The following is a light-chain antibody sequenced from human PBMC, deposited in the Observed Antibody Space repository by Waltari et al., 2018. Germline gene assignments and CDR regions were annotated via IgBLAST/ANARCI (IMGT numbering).Light chain of an antibody. CDR2: TLS. J-gene: IGKJ2*01. CDR1: QSLLNSDDGFTY. Sequence: DIVMTQTPLSLPVTPGEPASISCASSQSLLNSDDGFTYLDWFLQKPGQSPRRRIYTLSYRASGVPDRFIGTGSGSNFSLKISRVEAEDVGIYYCMQRLEFPYTFGQGTRL. CDR3: MQRLEFPYT. V-gene: IGKV2-40*01.